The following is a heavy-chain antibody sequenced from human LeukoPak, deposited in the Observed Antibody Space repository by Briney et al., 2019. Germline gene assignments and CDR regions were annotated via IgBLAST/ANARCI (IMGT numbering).Heavy chain of an antibody. CDR2: ISSSSSYI. D-gene: IGHD3-10*01. CDR3: AKRDHITMGAFDI. J-gene: IGHJ3*02. V-gene: IGHV3-21*04. CDR1: GFTFSSYS. Sequence: PGGSLRLSCAASGFTFSSYSMNWVRQAPGKGLEWVSSISSSSSYIYYADSVKGRFTISRDNSKNTLYLQMNSLRAEDTAVYYCAKRDHITMGAFDIWGQGTMVTVSS.